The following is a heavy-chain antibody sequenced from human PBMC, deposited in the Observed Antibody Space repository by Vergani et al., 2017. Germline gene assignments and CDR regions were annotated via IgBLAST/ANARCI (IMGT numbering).Heavy chain of an antibody. CDR2: ISYDGSNK. CDR3: AKAGIAVAGTGYYYYMDV. D-gene: IGHD6-19*01. J-gene: IGHJ6*03. V-gene: IGHV3-30*18. Sequence: VQLLESGGDLVQPGGSLRLSCAASGFTFSSYGMHWVRQAPGKGLEWVAVISYDGSNKYYADYVKGRFTISRDNSKNTRYLQMNSLRAEDTAVYYCAKAGIAVAGTGYYYYMDVWGKGTTVTVSS. CDR1: GFTFSSYG.